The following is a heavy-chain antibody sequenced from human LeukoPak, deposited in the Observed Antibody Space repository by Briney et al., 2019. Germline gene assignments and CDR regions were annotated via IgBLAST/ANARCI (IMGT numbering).Heavy chain of an antibody. D-gene: IGHD3-10*01. CDR1: GFTFSSYA. CDR2: ISSTSSYI. CDR3: AKVYYYGSGSYYPLDY. J-gene: IGHJ4*02. V-gene: IGHV3-21*04. Sequence: GGSLRLSCAAPGFTFSSYAMNWVRQAPGKGLEWVSSISSTSSYIYYADSVKGRFTISRDNAKNSLYLQMNSLRAEDTALYYCAKVYYYGSGSYYPLDYWGQGTLVTVSS.